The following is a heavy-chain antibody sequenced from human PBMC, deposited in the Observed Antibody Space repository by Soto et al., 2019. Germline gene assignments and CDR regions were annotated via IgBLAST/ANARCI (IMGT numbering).Heavy chain of an antibody. Sequence: ASVKVSCKASGYTFTSYGISWVRQAPGQGLELMGWISAYNGNTNYAQKLQGRVTMTTDTSTSTAYMELRSLRSDDTAVYYCARTYYDILTGYRPWFDPWGQGTLVTVSS. CDR2: ISAYNGNT. D-gene: IGHD3-9*01. CDR3: ARTYYDILTGYRPWFDP. V-gene: IGHV1-18*01. J-gene: IGHJ5*02. CDR1: GYTFTSYG.